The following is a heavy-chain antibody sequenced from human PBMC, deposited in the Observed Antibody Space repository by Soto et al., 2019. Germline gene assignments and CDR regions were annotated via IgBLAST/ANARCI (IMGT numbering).Heavy chain of an antibody. J-gene: IGHJ4*02. CDR2: IRAYNGYT. CDR1: GYTFTSYG. D-gene: IGHD6-19*01. V-gene: IGHV1-18*04. Sequence: EASVKVSCKASGYTFTSYGFSWVRQAPGQGLEWMGWIRAYNGYTNYAQKFQGRVTITTDISTSTAYMELRSLISDDTAVYYCARASDGYRSGWYVGYFDYWGKGTLVTVSS. CDR3: ARASDGYRSGWYVGYFDY.